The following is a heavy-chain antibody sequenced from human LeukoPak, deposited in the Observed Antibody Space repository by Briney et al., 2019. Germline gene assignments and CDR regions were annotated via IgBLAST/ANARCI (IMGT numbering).Heavy chain of an antibody. V-gene: IGHV4-59*01. D-gene: IGHD6-19*01. J-gene: IGHJ4*02. Sequence: SETLSLTCTVSGGSIGTYYWSWIRQPPGKGLEWIGYIYYSGSTNYNPSLKSRVTISVDTSKNQFSLKLSSVTAADTAVYYCARVRIAVAGLIFDHWGQGTLVTVSS. CDR2: IYYSGST. CDR1: GGSIGTYY. CDR3: ARVRIAVAGLIFDH.